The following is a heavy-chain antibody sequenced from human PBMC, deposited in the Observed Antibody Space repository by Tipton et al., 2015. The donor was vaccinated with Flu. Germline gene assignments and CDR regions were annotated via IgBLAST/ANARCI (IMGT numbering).Heavy chain of an antibody. CDR2: FSLRGYT. V-gene: IGHV4-4*02. CDR1: GGSINSSEW. J-gene: IGHJ4*02. CDR3: ARNLAYSQDC. Sequence: SLRLSCAVSGGSINSSEWWSWVRQSPEKGLEWIGEFSLRGYTNYNPSLKSRVTISVDKSRNQFSLRLSSVIAAGTAVYYCARNLAYSQDCWGQGTLVTVSS. D-gene: IGHD5-18*01.